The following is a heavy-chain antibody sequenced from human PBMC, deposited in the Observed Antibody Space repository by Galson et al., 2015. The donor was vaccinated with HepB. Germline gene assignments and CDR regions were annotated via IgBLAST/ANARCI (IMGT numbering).Heavy chain of an antibody. CDR1: GCTFTSYG. V-gene: IGHV1-18*01. D-gene: IGHD1-26*01. CDR2: ISAYNGNT. CDR3: AGSVGATTYYYYYGMDV. Sequence: SVKVSCKASGCTFTSYGISWVRQAPGQGLEWMGWISAYNGNTNYAQKLQGRVTMTTDTSTSTAYMELRSLRSDDTAVYYCAGSVGATTYYYYYGMDVWGQGTTVTVSS. J-gene: IGHJ6*02.